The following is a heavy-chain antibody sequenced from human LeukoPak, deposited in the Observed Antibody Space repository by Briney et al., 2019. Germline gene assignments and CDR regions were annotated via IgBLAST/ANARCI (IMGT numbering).Heavy chain of an antibody. Sequence: SVKVSCKASGGTFSSYAISWVRQAPGQGLEWMGGIIPIFGTANYAQKFQGRVTITADESTSTAYMELSSLRSEDTAVYYCARGRYSNYGYYYYMDVGGKGPTATVS. D-gene: IGHD4-11*01. J-gene: IGHJ6*03. CDR3: ARGRYSNYGYYYYMDV. CDR2: IIPIFGTA. V-gene: IGHV1-69*13. CDR1: GGTFSSYA.